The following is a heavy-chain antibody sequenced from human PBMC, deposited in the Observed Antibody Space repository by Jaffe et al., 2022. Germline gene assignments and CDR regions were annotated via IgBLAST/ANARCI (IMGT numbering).Heavy chain of an antibody. V-gene: IGHV1-69*05. J-gene: IGHJ3*02. CDR3: ARGYYDILTGYYHDAFDI. CDR2: IIPIFGTA. CDR1: GGTFSSYA. D-gene: IGHD3-9*01. Sequence: QVQLVQSGAEVKKPGSSVKVSCKASGGTFSSYAISWVRQAPGQGLEWMGGIIPIFGTANYAQKFQGRVTITTDESTSTAYMELSSLRSEDTAVYYCARGYYDILTGYYHDAFDIWGQGTMVTVSS.